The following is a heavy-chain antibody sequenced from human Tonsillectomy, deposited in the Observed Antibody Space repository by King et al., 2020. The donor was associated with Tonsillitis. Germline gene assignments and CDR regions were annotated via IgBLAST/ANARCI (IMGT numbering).Heavy chain of an antibody. CDR2: INHSGIT. CDR1: GGSFSGYY. V-gene: IGHV4-34*01. Sequence: VQLQQWGAGLLKPSETLSLTCDIYGGSFSGYYWSWIRQPPGKGLEWSGEINHSGITNYNPSLKSRVTVSLDTSKNQFSLKLNSVTAADTAVYYCARGRSKGYSDNSGSNAFDYWGQGTLVTVSS. D-gene: IGHD3-22*01. CDR3: ARGRSKGYSDNSGSNAFDY. J-gene: IGHJ4*02.